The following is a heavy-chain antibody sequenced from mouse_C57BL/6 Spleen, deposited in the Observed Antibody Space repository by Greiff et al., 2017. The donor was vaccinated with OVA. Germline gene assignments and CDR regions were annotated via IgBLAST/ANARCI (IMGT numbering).Heavy chain of an antibody. CDR3: AREYGSSYGRFAY. Sequence: QVQLQQPGAELVKPGASVKLSCKASGYTFTSYCMHWVKQRPGQGLEWIGMIHPNSGSTNYNEKFKSKATLTVDKSSSTAYMQLSSLTSEDSAVYYCAREYGSSYGRFAYWGQGTLVTVSA. CDR2: IHPNSGST. CDR1: GYTFTSYC. J-gene: IGHJ3*01. V-gene: IGHV1-64*01. D-gene: IGHD1-1*01.